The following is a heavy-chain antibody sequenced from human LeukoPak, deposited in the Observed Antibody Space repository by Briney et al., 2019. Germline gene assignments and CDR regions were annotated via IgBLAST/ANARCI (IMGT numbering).Heavy chain of an antibody. CDR3: AKDSPKYTSGWYYFDY. CDR2: ISWNGGSI. J-gene: IGHJ4*02. Sequence: GRSLRLSCAASGFTFDDYAMHWVRQAPGKGLEWVSGISWNGGSIGYADSVKGRFTISRDNAKGSLYLQMNSLRAEDTALYYCAKDSPKYTSGWYYFDYWGQGTLVTVSS. V-gene: IGHV3-9*01. CDR1: GFTFDDYA. D-gene: IGHD6-19*01.